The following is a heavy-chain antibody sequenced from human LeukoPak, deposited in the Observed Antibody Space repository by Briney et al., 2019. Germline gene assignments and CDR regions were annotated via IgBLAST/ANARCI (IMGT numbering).Heavy chain of an antibody. Sequence: GGSLQISCKGSGYIFTSYWIGWGGQMPGKGLEWMGIIYPGDSDTRYSPSFQGQVTISADKSISTAYLQWSSLKASDTAMYYCARHRWAGATTAGVDYWGQGTLVTVSS. V-gene: IGHV5-51*01. J-gene: IGHJ4*02. CDR3: ARHRWAGATTAGVDY. D-gene: IGHD1-26*01. CDR1: GYIFTSYW. CDR2: IYPGDSDT.